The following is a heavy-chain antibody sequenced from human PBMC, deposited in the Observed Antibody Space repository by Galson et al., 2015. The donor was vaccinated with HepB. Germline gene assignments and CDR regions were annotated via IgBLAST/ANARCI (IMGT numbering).Heavy chain of an antibody. Sequence: SLRLSCAASGFTFSSYGMHWVRQAPGKGLEWVAVISYDGSNKYYADSVKGRFTISRDNSKNTLYLQMNSLRAEDTAVYYCAKEVRDYGGPGGYWGQGTLVTVSS. D-gene: IGHD4-17*01. CDR1: GFTFSSYG. J-gene: IGHJ4*02. CDR2: ISYDGSNK. V-gene: IGHV3-30*18. CDR3: AKEVRDYGGPGGY.